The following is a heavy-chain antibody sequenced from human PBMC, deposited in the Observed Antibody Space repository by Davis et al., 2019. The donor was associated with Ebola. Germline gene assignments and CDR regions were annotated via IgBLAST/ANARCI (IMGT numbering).Heavy chain of an antibody. V-gene: IGHV1-69*13. Sequence: AASVKVSCKASGGTFSSYAISWVRQAPGQGLEWMGGIIPIFGTANYAQKFQGRVTITADESTSTAYMELSSLRSEDTAVYYCATDSSIAARFWGQGTLVTVSS. J-gene: IGHJ4*02. CDR2: IIPIFGTA. D-gene: IGHD6-6*01. CDR3: ATDSSIAARF. CDR1: GGTFSSYA.